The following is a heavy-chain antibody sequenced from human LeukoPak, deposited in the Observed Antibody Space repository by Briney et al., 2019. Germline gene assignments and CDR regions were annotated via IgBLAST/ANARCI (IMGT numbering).Heavy chain of an antibody. CDR2: INIYTGNP. CDR3: ARDAATINFDY. CDR1: GYTFTGYS. V-gene: IGHV7-4-1*02. J-gene: IGHJ4*02. Sequence: ASVKVSCKASGYTFTGYSINWVRQAPGQGLEWMGWINIYTGNPTYAQGFTGRFVFSLDTSVSTAYLQISSLKAEDTAVYYCARDAATINFDYWGQGTRVTVSS. D-gene: IGHD5-24*01.